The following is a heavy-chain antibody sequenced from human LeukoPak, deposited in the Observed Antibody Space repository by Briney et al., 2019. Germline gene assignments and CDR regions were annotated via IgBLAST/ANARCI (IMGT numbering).Heavy chain of an antibody. CDR3: VRGNLVFDY. J-gene: IGHJ4*02. D-gene: IGHD1-7*01. Sequence: GGSLTLSCAASGFTLSTYWMSWVRQSPGKGLEWVANIKPDGREKNYADSVKGRFTLSRDNAENSLFLQMNSLRAEDTAVYYCVRGNLVFDYWGQGALVTVSS. CDR1: GFTLSTYW. V-gene: IGHV3-7*01. CDR2: IKPDGREK.